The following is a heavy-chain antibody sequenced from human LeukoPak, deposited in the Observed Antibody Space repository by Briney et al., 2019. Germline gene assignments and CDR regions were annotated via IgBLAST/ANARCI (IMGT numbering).Heavy chain of an antibody. CDR2: ISGSGGST. Sequence: PGGSLRLSCAASGFTFSTYAMSWVRQAPGKGLEWVSGISGSGGSTFYADSVKGRFTISRDNSKNTLYLQMNSLRAEDTAVYYCAKVIMVRGDDWFDPRGQGTLVTVSS. CDR3: AKVIMVRGDDWFDP. J-gene: IGHJ5*02. D-gene: IGHD3-10*01. CDR1: GFTFSTYA. V-gene: IGHV3-23*01.